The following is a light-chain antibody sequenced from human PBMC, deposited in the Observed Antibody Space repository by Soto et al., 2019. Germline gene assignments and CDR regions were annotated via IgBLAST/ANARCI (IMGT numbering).Light chain of an antibody. Sequence: QCSANVSVSPWTRFTLTCRASQSVATRLAWYQQRPGQPPRLLIYGASTRDSEIPYRFGGSGSGTDFTLTISRLQPEDFAVYYCQQYSSSPLTFGGGTKVDIK. CDR3: QQYSSSPLT. CDR2: GAS. J-gene: IGKJ4*01. V-gene: IGKV3-20*01. CDR1: QSVATR.